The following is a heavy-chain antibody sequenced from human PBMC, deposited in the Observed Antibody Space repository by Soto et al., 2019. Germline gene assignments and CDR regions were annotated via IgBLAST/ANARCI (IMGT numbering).Heavy chain of an antibody. CDR2: ISAYNGNT. J-gene: IGHJ4*02. CDR3: ARRHGLDIDAYY. CDR1: GYTFTSYG. Sequence: VKVSCKASGYTFTSYGISWVRQAPGQGLEWMGWISAYNGNTNYAQKLQGRVTMTTDTSTSTAYMELRSLRSDDTAVYFCARRHGLDIDAYYWGQGILVTVSS. D-gene: IGHD3-10*01. V-gene: IGHV1-18*01.